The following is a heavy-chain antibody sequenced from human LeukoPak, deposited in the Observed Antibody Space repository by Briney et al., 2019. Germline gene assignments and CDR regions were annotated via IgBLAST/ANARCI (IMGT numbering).Heavy chain of an antibody. CDR1: GGSISSYY. V-gene: IGHV4-59*01. CDR3: ARGVVAATPKGDWFDP. Sequence: SETLSLTXTVSGGSISSYYWSWIRQPPGKGLEWIGYIYYSGSTNYNPSLKSRVTISVDTSKNQFSLKLSSVTAADTAVYYCARGVVAATPKGDWFDPWGQGTLVTVSS. J-gene: IGHJ5*02. CDR2: IYYSGST. D-gene: IGHD2-15*01.